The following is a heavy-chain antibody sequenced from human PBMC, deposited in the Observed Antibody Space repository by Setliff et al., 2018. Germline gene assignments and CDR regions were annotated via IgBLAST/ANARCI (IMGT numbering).Heavy chain of an antibody. CDR1: GGSFSGYY. CDR3: TRNFLGWLARF. V-gene: IGHV4-34*01. J-gene: IGHJ4*02. CDR2: INHSDENT. Sequence: SETLSLTCAVYGGSFSGYYWSWIRQPPGKGLEWIGEINHSDENTDYNPSLKSRVTMSADTSKNQFSLKLKSVTAADTAVYYCTRNFLGWLARFWGRGTLVTVSS. D-gene: IGHD6-19*01.